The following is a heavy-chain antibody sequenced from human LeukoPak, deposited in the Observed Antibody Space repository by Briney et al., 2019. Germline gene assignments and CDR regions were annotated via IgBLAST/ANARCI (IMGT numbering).Heavy chain of an antibody. CDR3: ASRSRYYGDYGAYFDY. D-gene: IGHD4-17*01. V-gene: IGHV4-34*01. CDR2: INHSGST. Sequence: SETLSLTCANYDGSFSGYYWSWIRQPPGKGLEWIGEINHSGSTNYNPSLKSRVTISVDTSKNQFSLKLSSVTAADTAVYYCASRSRYYGDYGAYFDYWGQGTLVTVSS. J-gene: IGHJ4*02. CDR1: DGSFSGYY.